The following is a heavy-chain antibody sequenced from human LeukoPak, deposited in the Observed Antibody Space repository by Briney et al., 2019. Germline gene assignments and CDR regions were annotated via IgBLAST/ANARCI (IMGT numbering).Heavy chain of an antibody. D-gene: IGHD3-10*01. CDR2: ITPNSGGT. J-gene: IGHJ5*02. Sequence: ASVKVSCKASGYTFTGYYMHWVRQAPGQGLEWMGWITPNSGGTNYAQKFQGRVTMTRDTSISTAYMELSRLRSDDTAVYYCARTRITMVRGVLYNWFDPWGQGTLVTVSS. V-gene: IGHV1-2*02. CDR3: ARTRITMVRGVLYNWFDP. CDR1: GYTFTGYY.